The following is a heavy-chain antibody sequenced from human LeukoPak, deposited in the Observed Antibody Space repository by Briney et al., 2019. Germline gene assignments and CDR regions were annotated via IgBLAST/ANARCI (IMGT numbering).Heavy chain of an antibody. J-gene: IGHJ4*02. CDR3: ARAVPSTYYYDSSGYPDC. CDR2: ISSSSSYT. V-gene: IGHV3-21*01. D-gene: IGHD3-22*01. Sequence: PGGSLRLSCAASGFTFSSYSMNWVRQAPGKGLEWVSSISSSSSYTYYADSVKGRFTISRDNAKNSLYLQMNSLRAEDTAVYYCARAVPSTYYYDSSGYPDCWGQGTLVTVSS. CDR1: GFTFSSYS.